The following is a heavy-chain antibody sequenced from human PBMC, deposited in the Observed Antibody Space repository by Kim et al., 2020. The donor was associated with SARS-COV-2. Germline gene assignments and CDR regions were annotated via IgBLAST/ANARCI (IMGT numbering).Heavy chain of an antibody. CDR3: ARARTMVWGPPGY. D-gene: IGHD3-10*01. V-gene: IGHV1-46*01. CDR2: INPSGGST. CDR1: GYTFTSYY. J-gene: IGHJ4*02. Sequence: ASVKVSCKASGYTFTSYYMHWVRQAPGQGLEWMGIINPSGGSTSYAQKFQGRATMTRDTSTSTVYMELSSLRSEDTAVDYCARARTMVWGPPGYWGQGTLVTVSS.